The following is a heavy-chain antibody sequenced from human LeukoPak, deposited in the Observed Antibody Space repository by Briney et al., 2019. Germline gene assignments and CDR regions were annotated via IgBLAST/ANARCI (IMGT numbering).Heavy chain of an antibody. CDR3: WRQGTVATRFDP. J-gene: IGHJ5*02. Sequence: PSETLSLTCTVSGGSISYYYWSWIRQPPGKGLEWIGCIYYSGSTNYNPSLTSRVTISVDTSKNQFSLKLRSVTAAATAVYYCWRQGTVATRFDPWGQGTLVTVSS. CDR1: GGSISYYY. D-gene: IGHD6-19*01. CDR2: IYYSGST. V-gene: IGHV4-59*08.